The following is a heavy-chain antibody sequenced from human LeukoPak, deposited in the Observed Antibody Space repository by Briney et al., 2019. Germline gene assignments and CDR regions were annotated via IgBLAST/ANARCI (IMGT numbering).Heavy chain of an antibody. CDR2: IYYNGNT. CDR1: GGSISSYY. D-gene: IGHD6-19*01. CDR3: ATARYDNGWYANFVH. Sequence: PSGTLCLTCTVSGGSISSYYWHWIRQPPGKPLEWIGYIYYNGNTKYNPSLKSRVTISVDTSKNQFSLELSSVTAADTAVYYCATARYDNGWYANFVHWGQGTLVTVSS. V-gene: IGHV4-59*01. J-gene: IGHJ4*02.